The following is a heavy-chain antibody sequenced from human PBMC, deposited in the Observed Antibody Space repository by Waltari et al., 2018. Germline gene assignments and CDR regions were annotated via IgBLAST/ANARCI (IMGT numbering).Heavy chain of an antibody. D-gene: IGHD2-21*01. J-gene: IGHJ4*02. V-gene: IGHV4-39*01. CDR3: ARYIVGTMVDY. CDR1: GASISISSRDY. Sequence: QLELQESGPGLVKPSATLSLTCIVSGASISISSRDYWGWIRQPPGKGLEWIGSIYSGGATHYNPSLTSRVTLSVDTSKNQFSLRLRSVTAADTAVDYCARYIVGTMVDYWSPGTLVTVSS. CDR2: IYSGGAT.